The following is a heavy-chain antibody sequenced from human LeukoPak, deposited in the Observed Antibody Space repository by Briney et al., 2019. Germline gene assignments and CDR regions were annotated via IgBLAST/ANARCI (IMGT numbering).Heavy chain of an antibody. Sequence: ASVKVSCKASGYTFTSYGISWVRQAPGQGLEWMGWISAYNGNTNYAQKLQGRVTMTTDTSTSTAYMELRSLRSDDTAVYYCARALLAAGLQSSWYNGYWGQGTLVTVSS. CDR1: GYTFTSYG. CDR3: ARALLAAGLQSSWYNGY. J-gene: IGHJ4*02. CDR2: ISAYNGNT. D-gene: IGHD6-13*01. V-gene: IGHV1-18*01.